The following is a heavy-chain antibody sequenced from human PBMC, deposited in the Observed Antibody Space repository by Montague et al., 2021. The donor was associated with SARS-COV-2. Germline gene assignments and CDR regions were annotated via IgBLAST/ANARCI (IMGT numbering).Heavy chain of an antibody. Sequence: SETLSLTCAVYGGSFSGYYWNWIRQPPGKGLEWIGEINHSGSTNYNPSLKSQVTMSVDTSKNQFSLKLSSVTAADTAVYYCARDLGGIDVWGQGATVIVSS. D-gene: IGHD3-10*01. J-gene: IGHJ6*02. CDR1: GGSFSGYY. CDR3: ARDLGGIDV. V-gene: IGHV4-34*01. CDR2: INHSGST.